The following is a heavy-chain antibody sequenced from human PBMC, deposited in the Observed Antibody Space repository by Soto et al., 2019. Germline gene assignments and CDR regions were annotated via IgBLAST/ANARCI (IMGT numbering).Heavy chain of an antibody. CDR2: IIPIFDTA. D-gene: IGHD3-22*01. Sequence: SVKVSGKASGGTFSSFAISWVRQAPGQGLEWTARIIPIFDTANYAQKFQGRVTITADESTSTAYMELSSLRSEDTAVYYCVGYYYNTRGYYYAYWGQGTLVTVSS. CDR3: VGYYYNTRGYYYAY. CDR1: GGTFSSFA. V-gene: IGHV1-69*13. J-gene: IGHJ4*02.